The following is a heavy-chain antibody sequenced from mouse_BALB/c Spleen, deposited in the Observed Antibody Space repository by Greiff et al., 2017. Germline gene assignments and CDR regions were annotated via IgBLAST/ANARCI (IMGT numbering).Heavy chain of an antibody. J-gene: IGHJ2*01. CDR1: GFNIKDYY. V-gene: IGHV14-1*02. D-gene: IGHD2-2*01. CDR3: ASPIYYGYDYFDY. CDR2: IDPENGNT. Sequence: VQLKESGAELVRPGALVKLSCKASGFNIKDYYMHWVKQRPEQGLEWIGWIDPENGNTIYDPKFQGKASITADTSSNTAYLQLSSLTSEDTAVYYCASPIYYGYDYFDYWGQGTTLTVSS.